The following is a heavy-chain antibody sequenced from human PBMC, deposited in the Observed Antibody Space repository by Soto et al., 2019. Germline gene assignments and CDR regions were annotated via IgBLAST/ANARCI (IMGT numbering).Heavy chain of an antibody. CDR2: IYYSGST. CDR3: ARGRYYYGWFDP. Sequence: SETLSLTCTVSGVSISSSSYYWGWIRQPPGKGLEWIGSIYYSGSTYYNPSLKSRVTISVDTSKNQFSLKLSSVTAADTAVYYCARGRYYYGWFDPWGQGTLVTVSS. V-gene: IGHV4-39*01. CDR1: GVSISSSSYY. D-gene: IGHD3-10*01. J-gene: IGHJ5*02.